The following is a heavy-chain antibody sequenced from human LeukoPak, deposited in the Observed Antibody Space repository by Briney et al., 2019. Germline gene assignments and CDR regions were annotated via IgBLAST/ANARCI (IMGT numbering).Heavy chain of an antibody. V-gene: IGHV3-66*01. J-gene: IGHJ3*02. D-gene: IGHD6-19*01. CDR1: GFTVSSKY. CDR3: ARGGMSSGWKGGVFDN. CDR2: LYSSGPT. Sequence: GGSLRLSCAVSGFTVSSKYMSWVRQAPGKGLEWVSVLYSSGPTYYADSVKGRVTISRDDSKNTLSLQMNGLRSEDTAVYYCARGGMSSGWKGGVFDNWGQGTLVIVSS.